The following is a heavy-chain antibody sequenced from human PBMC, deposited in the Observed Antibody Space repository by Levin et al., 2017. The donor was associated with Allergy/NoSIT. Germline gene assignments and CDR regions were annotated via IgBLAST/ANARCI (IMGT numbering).Heavy chain of an antibody. J-gene: IGHJ4*02. CDR2: IKEDGSEK. V-gene: IGHV3-7*01. CDR1: GFTFSSYQ. D-gene: IGHD5-18*01. Sequence: ASVKVSCVASGFTFSSYQMSWVRQAPGKGLEWVAKIKEDGSEKYYVDSVKGRFTISRDNGKNSLYLQMNSLRAEDTAVYYCARGGYSYGYWGQGTLVTVSS. CDR3: ARGGYSYGY.